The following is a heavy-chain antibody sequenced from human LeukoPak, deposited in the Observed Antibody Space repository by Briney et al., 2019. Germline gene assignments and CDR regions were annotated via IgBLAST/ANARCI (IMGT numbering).Heavy chain of an antibody. Sequence: ASVKVSCKASGYTFTSYDINWVRQATGQGLEWMGWMNPNSGNTGYAQKFQGRVTMTRNTSISTAYMELSSLRSEDTAVYYCARAGLSAGERAYYYYMDVWGKGTTVTVSS. V-gene: IGHV1-8*01. J-gene: IGHJ6*03. CDR3: ARAGLSAGERAYYYYMDV. CDR2: MNPNSGNT. D-gene: IGHD3-16*01. CDR1: GYTFTSYD.